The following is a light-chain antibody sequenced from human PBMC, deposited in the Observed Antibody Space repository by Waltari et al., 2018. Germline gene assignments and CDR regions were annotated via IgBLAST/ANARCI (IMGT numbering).Light chain of an antibody. Sequence: QSALTQPASVSGSPGQSITISCPGTSSAVGDYNYVSWYQQHPGKAPKIILYDVIKRPSGVSNRFSGSKSGNTASLTISGLQAEDEADYYCCSYAGSSTPVVSGGGTKLTVL. V-gene: IGLV2-23*02. J-gene: IGLJ2*01. CDR1: SSAVGDYNY. CDR3: CSYAGSSTPVV. CDR2: DVI.